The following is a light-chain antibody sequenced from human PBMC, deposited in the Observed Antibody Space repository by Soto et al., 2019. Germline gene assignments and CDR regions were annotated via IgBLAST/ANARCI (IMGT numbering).Light chain of an antibody. V-gene: IGKV3-15*01. Sequence: VMTPSPATLSVSPGERATLSCRAGQGVTTNFAWYQQKSGQSPRLLIYDVSIRATGVQARFSGTGSETDFTLTIRGLQSEDSAVYFCKQYNNWPFSFGQGTRLEIK. CDR2: DVS. CDR1: QGVTTN. J-gene: IGKJ5*01. CDR3: KQYNNWPFS.